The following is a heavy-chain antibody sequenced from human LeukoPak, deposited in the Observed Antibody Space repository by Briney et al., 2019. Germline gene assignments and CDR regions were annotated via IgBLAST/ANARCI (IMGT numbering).Heavy chain of an antibody. J-gene: IGHJ4*02. D-gene: IGHD6-6*01. CDR2: IRYDGSNE. CDR1: GFTFSSYG. Sequence: GGSLRLSCAASGFTFSSYGMHWVRQAPGKGLEWVAVIRYDGSNEYYADSVKGRFTISRDNSKNTLFLQMNSLRAEDTAVYYCARTAARRFDYWGQGTLVTVSS. V-gene: IGHV3-33*01. CDR3: ARTAARRFDY.